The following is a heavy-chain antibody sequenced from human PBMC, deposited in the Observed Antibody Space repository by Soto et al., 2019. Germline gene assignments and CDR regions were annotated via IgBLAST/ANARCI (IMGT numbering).Heavy chain of an antibody. CDR2: IRYGGATSGTT. D-gene: IGHD3-10*01. J-gene: IGHJ3*02. CDR3: SRHDDHRSPPLGFHI. CDR1: GGSVSSDKYL. V-gene: IGHV4-39*01. Sequence: QVQLQESGPRLVKPSETLTLKCTVSGGSVSSDKYLWGWIRQPPGKGLEWVASIRYGGATSGTTFYRPSRGGRLTISLDTSADQVSLRLTSVTATDSAVYYCSRHDDHRSPPLGFHIWGHGTLVTVSS.